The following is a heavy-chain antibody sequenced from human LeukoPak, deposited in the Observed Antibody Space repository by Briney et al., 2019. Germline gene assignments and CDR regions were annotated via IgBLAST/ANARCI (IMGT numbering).Heavy chain of an antibody. CDR3: AKDLTGFGELFRVYYYYMDV. D-gene: IGHD3-10*01. J-gene: IGHJ6*03. CDR2: ISVSCGSA. V-gene: IGHV3-23*01. Sequence: GGSLRLSCAASGFTFSSYGMSWVREAPGKGLECGSAISVSCGSAYYADSVKGRFTISRDNSKNTLYLQMNSLRAEDTAVYYCAKDLTGFGELFRVYYYYMDVWGKGTTVTISS. CDR1: GFTFSSYG.